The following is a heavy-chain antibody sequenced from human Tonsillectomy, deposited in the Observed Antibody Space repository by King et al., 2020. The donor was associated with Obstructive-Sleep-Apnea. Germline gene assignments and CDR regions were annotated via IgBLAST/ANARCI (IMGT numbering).Heavy chain of an antibody. CDR2: VSWDGGST. D-gene: IGHD2-15*01. CDR3: AKDVLQDQTYYFDY. CDR1: GFTFDDYA. Sequence: VQLVESGGVVVQPGGSLRLSCAASGFTFDDYAMHWVRQAPGKGLEWVSLVSWDGGSTYYADSVKGRFTISRVNSKNSLYLQMNSLRAEDTALYYCAKDVLQDQTYYFDYWGQGTLVTVSS. J-gene: IGHJ4*02. V-gene: IGHV3-43D*03.